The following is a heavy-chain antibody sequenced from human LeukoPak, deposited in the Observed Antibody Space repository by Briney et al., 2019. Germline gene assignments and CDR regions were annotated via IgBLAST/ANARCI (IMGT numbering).Heavy chain of an antibody. CDR1: GFTFSSYA. CDR2: ISGSGDTT. CDR3: AKGVGSYKDIDY. Sequence: GGSLRLSCAASGFTFSSYAMSWVRQASGKGLEWVSVISGSGDTTYYSDSVKGRFTISRDNSNNTLFLQMNSLRAEDTAVYYCAKGVGSYKDIDYWGQGTLVTVSS. D-gene: IGHD3-10*01. V-gene: IGHV3-23*01. J-gene: IGHJ4*02.